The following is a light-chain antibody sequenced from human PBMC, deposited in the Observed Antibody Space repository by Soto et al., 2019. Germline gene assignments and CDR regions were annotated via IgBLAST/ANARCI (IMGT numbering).Light chain of an antibody. CDR1: SSDVGGYNY. Sequence: QSALTQPASVSGSPGQSITISCTGTSSDVGGYNYVSWYQQYPGKAPKLMIYEVSNRPSGVSNRFSGSKYGNTASLTISGLQSEDEADYYCSSYTITNTLVFGGGTKLT. V-gene: IGLV2-14*01. J-gene: IGLJ3*02. CDR3: SSYTITNTLV. CDR2: EVS.